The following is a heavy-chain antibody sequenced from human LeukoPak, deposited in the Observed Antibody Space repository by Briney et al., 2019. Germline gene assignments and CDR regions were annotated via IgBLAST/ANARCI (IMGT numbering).Heavy chain of an antibody. CDR3: ARGIGERFDY. CDR1: GFTVSSNY. V-gene: IGHV3-66*01. CDR2: IYIGGSR. Sequence: PGGSLRLSCTASGFTVSSNYLTWVRQAPGKGLEWVSVIYIGGSRNYADSVKGRFTISRDKAKNTVDLQMNSLRAEDTAVYYWARGIGERFDYWGQGTLVTVSS. D-gene: IGHD4-17*01. J-gene: IGHJ4*02.